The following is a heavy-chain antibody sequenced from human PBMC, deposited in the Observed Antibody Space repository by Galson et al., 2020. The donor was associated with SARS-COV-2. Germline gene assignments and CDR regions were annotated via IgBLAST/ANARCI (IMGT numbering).Heavy chain of an antibody. Sequence: SVKVSCKASGGTFSSYAISWVRPAPGQGLEWMGGIIPIFGTANYAQKFQGRVTITADESTSTAYMELSSLRSEDTAVYYCARGFWNYAGQYYYYYMDVWGKGTTVTVSS. CDR1: GGTFSSYA. V-gene: IGHV1-69*13. J-gene: IGHJ6*03. CDR3: ARGFWNYAGQYYYYYMDV. D-gene: IGHD1-7*01. CDR2: IIPIFGTA.